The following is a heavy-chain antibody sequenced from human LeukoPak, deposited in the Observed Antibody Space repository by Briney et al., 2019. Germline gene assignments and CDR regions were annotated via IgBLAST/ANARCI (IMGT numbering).Heavy chain of an antibody. CDR3: AGFYGYSSV. V-gene: IGHV3-74*01. CDR2: TNSDGSSI. D-gene: IGHD6-25*01. Sequence: GGSLRLSCAASGFTFSTYWMHWVRQAPGKGLVWVSLTNSDGSSISYADSVKGRFTISRDNAKNTLYLQMNSLRAEDTAVYYCAGFYGYSSVWGQGTLVTVSS. CDR1: GFTFSTYW. J-gene: IGHJ4*02.